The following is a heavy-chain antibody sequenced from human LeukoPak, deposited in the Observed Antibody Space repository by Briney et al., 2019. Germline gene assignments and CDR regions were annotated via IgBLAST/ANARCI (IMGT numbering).Heavy chain of an antibody. J-gene: IGHJ3*02. V-gene: IGHV1-69*05. Sequence: GASVKVSCKASGGTFSSYAISWVRQAPGQGLEWMGRIIPIFGTANYAQKFQGRVTITTDESTSTAYMELSSLRSEDTAVYYCARGATGGDAFDIWGQGTMVTVSS. D-gene: IGHD1-14*01. CDR1: GGTFSSYA. CDR2: IIPIFGTA. CDR3: ARGATGGDAFDI.